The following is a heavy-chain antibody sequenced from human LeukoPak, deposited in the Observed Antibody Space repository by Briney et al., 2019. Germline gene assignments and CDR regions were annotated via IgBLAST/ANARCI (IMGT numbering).Heavy chain of an antibody. D-gene: IGHD6-19*01. CDR2: IYYTGST. V-gene: IGHV4-59*01. CDR1: GGSISSYY. J-gene: IGHJ4*02. Sequence: NASETLSLTCTVSGGSISSYYWSWIRQPPGKGLEWIAYIYYTGSTNYNPSLKSRVTISVDTSKNQFSLKLSSVTAADTAVYYCARSSSGPWNYWGQGTLVTVSS. CDR3: ARSSSGPWNY.